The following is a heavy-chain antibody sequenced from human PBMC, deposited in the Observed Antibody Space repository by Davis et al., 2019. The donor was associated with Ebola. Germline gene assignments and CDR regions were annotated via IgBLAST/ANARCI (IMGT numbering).Heavy chain of an antibody. CDR2: IKSKTDGGTT. V-gene: IGHV3-15*01. J-gene: IGHJ6*02. Sequence: GESLKISCAASGFTFSSYAMSWVRQAPGKGLEWVGRIKSKTDGGTTDYAAPVKGRFTISRDDSKNTLYLQMNSLKTEDTAVYYCTTDIVVVPAGVYYYYYGMDVWGQGTTVTVSS. CDR1: GFTFSSYA. D-gene: IGHD2-2*01. CDR3: TTDIVVVPAGVYYYYYGMDV.